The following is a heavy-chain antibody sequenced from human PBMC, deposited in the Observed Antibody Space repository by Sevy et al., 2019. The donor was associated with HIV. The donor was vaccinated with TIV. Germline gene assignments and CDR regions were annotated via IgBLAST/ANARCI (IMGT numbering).Heavy chain of an antibody. J-gene: IGHJ2*01. Sequence: SETLSLTCAVSGGSISSSNWWSWVRQPPGKGLEWIGEIYHSGSTNYNPSLKSRVTISVDKSKNQFSLKLSSVTAADTAVYYCARDHSSSSLWYFDLWGRGTLVTVSS. CDR1: GGSISSSNW. V-gene: IGHV4-4*02. D-gene: IGHD6-6*01. CDR2: IYHSGST. CDR3: ARDHSSSSLWYFDL.